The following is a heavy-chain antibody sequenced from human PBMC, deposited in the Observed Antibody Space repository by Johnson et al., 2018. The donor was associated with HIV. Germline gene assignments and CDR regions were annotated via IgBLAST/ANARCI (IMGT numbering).Heavy chain of an antibody. CDR1: GFTFSSYG. Sequence: QVQLVESGGGLVKPGGSLRLSCAASGFTFSSYGMHWVRQAPGKGLEWVAFIRSDGSNKYYVDSVKGRFTISRDNSKNTLYLQMNSLGAEDTAVYYCARGVRNSYGYLLGTFDIWGQGTMVTVSS. D-gene: IGHD5-18*01. CDR2: IRSDGSNK. J-gene: IGHJ3*02. CDR3: ARGVRNSYGYLLGTFDI. V-gene: IGHV3-30*02.